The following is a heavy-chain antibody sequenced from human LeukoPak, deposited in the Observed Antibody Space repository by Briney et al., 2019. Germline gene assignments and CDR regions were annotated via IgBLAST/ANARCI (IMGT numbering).Heavy chain of an antibody. CDR2: IYHSGST. V-gene: IGHV4-30-2*01. Sequence: SETLSLTCAVSGGSISSGGYSWSWIRQPPGKGLEWIGYIYHSGSTYYNPSLKSRVTISVDRSKNQFSLKLSSVTAADTAVYYCARYAGLGFDYWGQGTLVTVSS. CDR1: GGSISSGGYS. D-gene: IGHD2-2*01. CDR3: ARYAGLGFDY. J-gene: IGHJ4*02.